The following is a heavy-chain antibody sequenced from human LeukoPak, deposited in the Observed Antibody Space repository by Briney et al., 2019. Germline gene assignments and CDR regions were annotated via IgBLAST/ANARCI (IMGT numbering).Heavy chain of an antibody. CDR3: AKDLGYYDSSGHYSF. Sequence: AGGSLRLSCAASGCTFSSYGMHWVRQAPGKGLEWVAFIRYDGSNKYYADSVKGRFTISRDNSKNTLYLQMNSLRAEDTAVYYCAKDLGYYDSSGHYSFWGQGTLVTVSS. CDR1: GCTFSSYG. CDR2: IRYDGSNK. V-gene: IGHV3-30*02. D-gene: IGHD3-22*01. J-gene: IGHJ4*02.